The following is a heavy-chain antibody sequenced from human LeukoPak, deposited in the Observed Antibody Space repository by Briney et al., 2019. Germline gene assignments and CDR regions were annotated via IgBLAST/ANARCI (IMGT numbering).Heavy chain of an antibody. V-gene: IGHV1-8*01. J-gene: IGHJ5*02. D-gene: IGHD3-3*01. CDR2: MNPNSGNT. Sequence: GASVKVSCKASGYTFTSYDISWVRQATGQGLEWVGWMNPNSGNTGYAQKFQGRVTMTRNTSISTAYMELSSLRSEDTAVYYCARAPPYYDFWSGYYETFDPWGQGTLVTVSS. CDR3: ARAPPYYDFWSGYYETFDP. CDR1: GYTFTSYD.